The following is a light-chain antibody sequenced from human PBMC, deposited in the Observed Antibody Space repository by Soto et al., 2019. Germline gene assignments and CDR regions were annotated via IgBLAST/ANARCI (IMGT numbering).Light chain of an antibody. CDR2: GNS. J-gene: IGLJ3*02. CDR1: SANIGAGYD. Sequence: VLTQPPSVSGAPGQRVTISCTGSSANIGAGYDVHWYQQLPGTAPKLLIYGNSNRPSGVPDRFSGSKSGTSASLAITGLQAEDEADYYCQSYDSSLSGWVFGGGTKLTVL. V-gene: IGLV1-40*01. CDR3: QSYDSSLSGWV.